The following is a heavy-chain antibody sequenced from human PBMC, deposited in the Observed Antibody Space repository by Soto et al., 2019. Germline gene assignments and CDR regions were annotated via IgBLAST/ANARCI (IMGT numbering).Heavy chain of an antibody. CDR1: GGSVNTGRYY. J-gene: IGHJ4*02. CDR2: IYYSGST. Sequence: PSETLSLTCTVSGGSVNTGRYYCSWIRQPPGKGLEWIGYIYYSGSTNSNPSLKSRVTMSLDTSKNQFSLKLNSVTAAHTALYFGGGGVGSYGPFDYWGQGTLVTVSS. CDR3: GGGVGSYGPFDY. V-gene: IGHV4-61*01. D-gene: IGHD1-26*01.